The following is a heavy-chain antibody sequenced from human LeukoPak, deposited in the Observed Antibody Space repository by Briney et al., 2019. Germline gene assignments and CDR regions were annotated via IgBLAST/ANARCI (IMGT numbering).Heavy chain of an antibody. CDR1: GGSISSYY. D-gene: IGHD6-19*01. V-gene: IGHV4-4*07. J-gene: IGHJ4*02. Sequence: SETLSLTCTVSGGSISSYYWSWVRQPAGKGLEWIGRIYTSGSTDYNPSLKSRITMSVDTSKNQFSLKVTSMTAADTAVYYCARSGGDRGWYYFDYWGQGTLVTVSS. CDR2: IYTSGST. CDR3: ARSGGDRGWYYFDY.